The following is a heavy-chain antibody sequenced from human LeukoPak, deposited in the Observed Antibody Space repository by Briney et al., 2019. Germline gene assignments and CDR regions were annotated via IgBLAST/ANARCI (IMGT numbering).Heavy chain of an antibody. CDR2: IYPGDSDT. D-gene: IGHD3-9*01. CDR3: ARTMGTLRYFDWLSSDAFDI. CDR1: GYSFTSYW. J-gene: IGHJ3*02. V-gene: IGHV5-51*01. Sequence: GESLKISCKGSGYSFTSYWIGWVRQMPGKGLEWMGIIYPGDSDTRYSPSFQGQVTISADKSISTAYLQWSSLRASDTAMYYCARTMGTLRYFDWLSSDAFDIWGQGTMVTVSS.